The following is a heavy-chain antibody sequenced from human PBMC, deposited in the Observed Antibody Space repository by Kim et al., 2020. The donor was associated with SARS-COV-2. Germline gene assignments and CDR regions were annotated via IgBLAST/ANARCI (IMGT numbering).Heavy chain of an antibody. CDR1: GFTFSGSP. CDR3: TRIPATTLAFWDAFDI. Sequence: GGSLRLSCAASGFTFSGSPLHWVRQASGKGLECVGRIRSKANSYATGYAASVKGRFTISRDDSKNTAYLEMSGLKTEDTALYYCTRIPATTLAFWDAFDIWGQGTMVTVSS. D-gene: IGHD1-1*01. V-gene: IGHV3-73*01. CDR2: IRSKANSYAT. J-gene: IGHJ3*02.